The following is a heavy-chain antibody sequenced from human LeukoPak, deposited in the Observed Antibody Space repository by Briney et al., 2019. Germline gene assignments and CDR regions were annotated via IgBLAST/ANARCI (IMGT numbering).Heavy chain of an antibody. CDR3: AKGKCSSNSCYVFDY. CDR2: TRYDGTDK. CDR1: GFTFSAYG. D-gene: IGHD2-2*01. J-gene: IGHJ4*02. V-gene: IGHV3-30*02. Sequence: PGGSLRLSCAASGFTFSAYGMHWVRQAPGKGLEWVAFTRYDGTDKYYADSVGGRFTISRDNSKNTLYLQMNSLRAEDTAVYYCAKGKCSSNSCYVFDYWGQGTLVTVSS.